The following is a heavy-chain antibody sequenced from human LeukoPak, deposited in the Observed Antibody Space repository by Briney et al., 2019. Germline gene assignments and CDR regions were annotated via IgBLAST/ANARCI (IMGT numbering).Heavy chain of an antibody. Sequence: SETLSLTCAVYGGSFSGYYWSWIRQPPGKGLEWIGEINHSGSTNYNPSLKSRVTISVDTSKNQSSLKLSSVTAADTAVYYCARGSRYCSSTSCYHWFDPWGQGTLVTVSS. CDR1: GGSFSGYY. V-gene: IGHV4-34*01. CDR3: ARGSRYCSSTSCYHWFDP. J-gene: IGHJ5*02. CDR2: INHSGST. D-gene: IGHD2-2*01.